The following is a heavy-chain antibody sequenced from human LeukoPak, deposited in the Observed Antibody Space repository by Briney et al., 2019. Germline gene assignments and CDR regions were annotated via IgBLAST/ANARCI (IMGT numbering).Heavy chain of an antibody. CDR3: ARHNYDFWSGYYRETYGMDV. V-gene: IGHV4-59*08. J-gene: IGHJ6*02. D-gene: IGHD3-3*01. Sequence: SETLSLTCTVSGGSLSRYYWSWIRQPPGKGLEWIGYIYYSGSTNYNPSLKSRVTISVDTSKNQFSLKLSSVTAADTAVYYCARHNYDFWSGYYRETYGMDVWGQGTTVTVSS. CDR1: GGSLSRYY. CDR2: IYYSGST.